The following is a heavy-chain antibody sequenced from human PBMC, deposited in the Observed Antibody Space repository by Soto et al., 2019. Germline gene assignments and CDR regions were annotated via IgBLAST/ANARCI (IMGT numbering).Heavy chain of an antibody. V-gene: IGHV4-39*01. CDR2: IYYSGST. Sequence: QLQLQESGPGLVKPSETLSLTCTVSGGSISSSSYYWGWLRQPPGKGLEWIGSIYYSGSTHYNPSLKSRVTISVDTSKNQFSLKLSSVPAADTAVYYCARLIGTNIAEDGWFYWGQGTLVTVSS. CDR3: ARLIGTNIAEDGWFY. CDR1: GGSISSSSYY. D-gene: IGHD6-13*01. J-gene: IGHJ4*02.